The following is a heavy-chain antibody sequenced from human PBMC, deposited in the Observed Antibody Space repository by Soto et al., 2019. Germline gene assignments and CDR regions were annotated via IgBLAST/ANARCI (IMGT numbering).Heavy chain of an antibody. V-gene: IGHV4-61*01. CDR1: DGSVNTGNYD. CDR2: IYYIGTT. Sequence: QVQLQESGPGLVKPSETLSLTCSVSDGSVNTGNYDWSWIRQPPGKGLEWIGHIYYIGTTNYNPSLKSRVTISVDTSKNQVSLKVTSVTAADTAVYFCAREEKQLSRYGGDFDYWGQGILVTVSS. J-gene: IGHJ4*02. D-gene: IGHD3-16*02. CDR3: AREEKQLSRYGGDFDY.